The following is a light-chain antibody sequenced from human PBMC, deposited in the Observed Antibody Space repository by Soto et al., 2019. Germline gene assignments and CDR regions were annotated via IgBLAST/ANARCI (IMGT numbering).Light chain of an antibody. CDR1: TGAVTSGYY. Sequence: QVVVTQEPSLTVSPGGTVTLTCASSTGAVTSGYYPNWFQQKPGQPPRALIYSTTYKHSWTPARFSGSLLGGKAALTLSGVQPEDEADCYCLLFYGDGVVFGGGTKLTVL. CDR2: STT. J-gene: IGLJ2*01. V-gene: IGLV7-43*01. CDR3: LLFYGDGVV.